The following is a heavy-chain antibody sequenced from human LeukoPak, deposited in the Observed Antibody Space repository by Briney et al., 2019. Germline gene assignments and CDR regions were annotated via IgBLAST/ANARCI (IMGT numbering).Heavy chain of an antibody. V-gene: IGHV3-7*01. CDR2: IKQDGSEK. CDR1: GFTFSSYG. Sequence: GGSLRLSCAASGFTFSSYGMHWVRQAPGKGLEWVANIKQDGSEKYYVDSVKGRFTISRDNAKNSLYLQMNSLRAEDTAVYYCARLDSASSRGDAFHIWGQGTMVTVSS. J-gene: IGHJ3*02. CDR3: ARLDSASSRGDAFHI. D-gene: IGHD1-26*01.